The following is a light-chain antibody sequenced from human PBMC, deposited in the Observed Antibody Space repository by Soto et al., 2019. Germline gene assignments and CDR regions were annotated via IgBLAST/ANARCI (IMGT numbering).Light chain of an antibody. V-gene: IGKV3-20*01. CDR3: QQYGYTPIT. CDR2: GAF. CDR1: PSLSSNY. J-gene: IGKJ5*01. Sequence: EILFPKSPRTLSLSPGKEATLSSRLRPSLSSNYSAWYQQKPGGAPRLLIYGAFTRATAIPARFSGSGSGTEFTLTISSLQPDDFVVYYCQQYGYTPITFGQGTRLEIK.